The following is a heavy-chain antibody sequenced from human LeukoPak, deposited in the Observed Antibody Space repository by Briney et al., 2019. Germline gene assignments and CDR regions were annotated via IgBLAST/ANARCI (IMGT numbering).Heavy chain of an antibody. CDR3: AKTYGHFDD. CDR2: ITSGSSYI. V-gene: IGHV3-21*01. CDR1: GFTFASYT. Sequence: GGSLRLSCAASGFTFASYTMNWVRQAPGKGLEWVSSITSGSSYIYYADSVKGRFTISRDNAKNSLYLQMTSLRVEDTAVYYCAKTYGHFDDWGQGTLVTVSS. J-gene: IGHJ4*02. D-gene: IGHD4-17*01.